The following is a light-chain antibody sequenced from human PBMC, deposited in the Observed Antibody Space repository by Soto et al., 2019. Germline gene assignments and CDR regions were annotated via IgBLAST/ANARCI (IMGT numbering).Light chain of an antibody. CDR1: QGISSY. CDR2: AAS. V-gene: IGKV1-39*01. Sequence: IQFTPSPSSLSASVGDRVTITCRASQGISSYLAWYQQKPGKAPKLLIYAASTLQSGVPSRFSGSGSGTDFTLTISSLKPEDFATYYCQQSYNSLMLTFGGGTKVDIK. J-gene: IGKJ4*01. CDR3: QQSYNSLMLT.